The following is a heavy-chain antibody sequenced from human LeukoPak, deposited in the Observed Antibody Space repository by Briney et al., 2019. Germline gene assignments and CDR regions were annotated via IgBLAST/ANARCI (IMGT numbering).Heavy chain of an antibody. J-gene: IGHJ6*03. D-gene: IGHD2-2*01. CDR2: MNPNSGNT. CDR1: GYTFTSYD. CDR3: ARGLRYCSSPTKSSSPGYYYYMDV. V-gene: IGHV1-8*01. Sequence: ASVKVSCKASGYTFTSYDINWVRQATGQGLEWMGWMNPNSGNTGYAQKFQGRVTMTRNTSISTAYMELSSLRSEDTAVYYCARGLRYCSSPTKSSSPGYYYYMDVWGKGTTVTVSS.